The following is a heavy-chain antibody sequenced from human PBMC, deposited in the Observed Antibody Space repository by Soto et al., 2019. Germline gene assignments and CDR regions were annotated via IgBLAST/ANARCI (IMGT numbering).Heavy chain of an antibody. V-gene: IGHV4-59*11. Sequence: SETLSLTCTVSGGSISSHYWSWIRQPPGKGLEWIGYIYYSGSTNYNPSLKSRVTISVDTSKNQFSLKLSSVTAADTAVYYCATDSSEAFDIWGQGTMVTVSS. D-gene: IGHD3-22*01. CDR3: ATDSSEAFDI. CDR2: IYYSGST. J-gene: IGHJ3*02. CDR1: GGSISSHY.